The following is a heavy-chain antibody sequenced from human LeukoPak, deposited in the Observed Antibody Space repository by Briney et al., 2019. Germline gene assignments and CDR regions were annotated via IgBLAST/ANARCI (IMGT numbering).Heavy chain of an antibody. CDR2: ISSSSSYI. J-gene: IGHJ6*02. CDR3: ARKDVYYYYGMDV. Sequence: GGSPRLSCAASGFTFSSYSMNWVRQAPGKGLEWVSSISSSSSYIYYADSVKGRFTISRDNAKNSLYLQMNSLRAEDTAVYYCARKDVYYYYGMDVWGQGTTVTVSS. V-gene: IGHV3-21*01. CDR1: GFTFSSYS.